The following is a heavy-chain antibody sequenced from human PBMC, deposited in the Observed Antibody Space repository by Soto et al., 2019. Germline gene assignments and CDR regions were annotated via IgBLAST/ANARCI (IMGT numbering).Heavy chain of an antibody. CDR1: GYTFTIYA. CDR2: INAGNGNT. CDR3: ASLLGYCSSTSCYGYYYGMHV. Sequence: ASVKVSSKASGYTFTIYAMHWVRQAPGKSREWMGWINAGNGNTKYSQKFQGRVTITRDTSASTAHMELSSLRSEDTAVYYCASLLGYCSSTSCYGYYYGMHVWCQGTTVTVAS. D-gene: IGHD2-2*01. J-gene: IGHJ6*02. V-gene: IGHV1-3*01.